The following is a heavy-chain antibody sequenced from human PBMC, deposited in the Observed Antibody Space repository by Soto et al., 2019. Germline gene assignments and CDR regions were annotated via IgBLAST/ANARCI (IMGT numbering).Heavy chain of an antibody. V-gene: IGHV3-30*18. CDR3: AKDLYDYGMDV. CDR1: GFTFSSYG. CDR2: ISYDGSNK. Sequence: GGSLRLSCAASGFTFSSYGMHWVRQAPGKGLEWVAVISYDGSNKYYADSVKGRFTISRDNSKNTLYLQMNSLRAEDTAVYYCAKDLYDYGMDVWGQGTTVTVSS. D-gene: IGHD2-8*01. J-gene: IGHJ6*02.